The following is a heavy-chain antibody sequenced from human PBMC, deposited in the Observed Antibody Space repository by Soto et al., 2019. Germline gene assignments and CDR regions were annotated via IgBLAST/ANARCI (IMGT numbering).Heavy chain of an antibody. CDR3: EREWTGGDAFDI. CDR2: INTSNHYT. Sequence: QVQLVQSGAEVKKPGASVKVSCKASGYTFSTYGISWVRQAPGQGLEWMGWINTSNHYTKSAQRFQGRVTVTTDTSTSKCYMELRSLRSDDTAVYYCEREWTGGDAFDIWGQGTMVTVTS. J-gene: IGHJ3*02. V-gene: IGHV1-18*01. D-gene: IGHD3-10*01. CDR1: GYTFSTYG.